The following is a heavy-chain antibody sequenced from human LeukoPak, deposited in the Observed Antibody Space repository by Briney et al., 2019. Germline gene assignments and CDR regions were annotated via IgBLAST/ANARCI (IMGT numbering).Heavy chain of an antibody. V-gene: IGHV3-23*01. D-gene: IGHD6-13*01. CDR3: AKSLSSSWTSYFDY. J-gene: IGHJ4*02. Sequence: PGGSLRLSCAASGFTFSSYAMSWVRQAPGKGLEWVSAISVSGGSTYYADSVKGRFTTSRDNSKNTLYLQMNSLRAEDTAVYYCAKSLSSSWTSYFDYWGQGTLVTVSS. CDR1: GFTFSSYA. CDR2: ISVSGGST.